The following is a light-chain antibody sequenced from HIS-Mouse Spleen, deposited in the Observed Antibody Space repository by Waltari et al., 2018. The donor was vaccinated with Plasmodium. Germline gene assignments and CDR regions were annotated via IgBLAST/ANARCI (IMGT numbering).Light chain of an antibody. CDR3: SSYAGSNNVV. CDR1: RSDVGGYHY. J-gene: IGLJ2*01. Sequence: QSAPPQPPSPSGSPGQPVTTSCTGTRSDVGGYHYVPWYQPHPGKAPKLMIYEVSKRPSGVPYRFSGSKSGNTASLTVSGLQAEDEADYYCSSYAGSNNVVFGGGTKLTVL. CDR2: EVS. V-gene: IGLV2-8*01.